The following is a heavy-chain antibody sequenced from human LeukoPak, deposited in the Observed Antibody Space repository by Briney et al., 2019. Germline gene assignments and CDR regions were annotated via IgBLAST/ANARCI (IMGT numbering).Heavy chain of an antibody. CDR3: ARLNIVVVPAASPYYYYYMDV. CDR2: IYYSGST. J-gene: IGHJ6*03. Sequence: SETLSLTCTVSGGSISSGDYYWSRIRQPPGKGLEWIGYIYYSGSTYYNPSLKSRVTISVDTSKNQFSLKLSSVTAADTAVYYCARLNIVVVPAASPYYYYYMDVWGKGTTVTVSS. D-gene: IGHD2-2*01. V-gene: IGHV4-30-4*08. CDR1: GGSISSGDYY.